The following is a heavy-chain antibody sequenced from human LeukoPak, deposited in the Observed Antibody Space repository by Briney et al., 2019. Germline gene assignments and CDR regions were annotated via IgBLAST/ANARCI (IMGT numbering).Heavy chain of an antibody. Sequence: GESLKISCKGSGYSFTSYWIGWVRQMPGKGLEWMGIIYPGDSDTRYSPSFQGQVTISADKSISTAYLQWSSLKASDTAMYYCARSGTAMVDGSYYYYGMDVWGQGTTVTVSS. CDR3: ARSGTAMVDGSYYYYGMDV. CDR1: GYSFTSYW. D-gene: IGHD5-18*01. CDR2: IYPGDSDT. J-gene: IGHJ6*02. V-gene: IGHV5-51*01.